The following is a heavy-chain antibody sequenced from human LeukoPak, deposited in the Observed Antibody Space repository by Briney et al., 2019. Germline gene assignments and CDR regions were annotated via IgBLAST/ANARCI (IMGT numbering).Heavy chain of an antibody. D-gene: IGHD1-1*01. CDR3: ARERRDFRDGYYYMDV. Sequence: PSETLSLTCTVSGGSISSYYWNWIRQPPGKGLEWIGYFYFTGSTNYNPSLKSRVTLSVDTSKTQFSLKLTSVTAADTAVYYCARERRDFRDGYYYMDVWGKGTTVTVSS. V-gene: IGHV4-59*12. CDR2: FYFTGST. J-gene: IGHJ6*03. CDR1: GGSISSYY.